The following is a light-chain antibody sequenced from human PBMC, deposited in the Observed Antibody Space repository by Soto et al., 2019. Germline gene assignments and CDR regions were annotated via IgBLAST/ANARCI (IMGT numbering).Light chain of an antibody. CDR3: AAWDDSLSGVV. J-gene: IGLJ3*02. V-gene: IGLV1-44*01. CDR2: RHN. Sequence: QSVLTQPPSASGTHGQRVTISCSGSNSNIGSNTVNWYQQLPGTAPKLLISRHNQRPSGVPDRFSGSKSGTSASLAISGLQSEDEADYYSAAWDDSLSGVVFGGGTKVTAL. CDR1: NSNIGSNT.